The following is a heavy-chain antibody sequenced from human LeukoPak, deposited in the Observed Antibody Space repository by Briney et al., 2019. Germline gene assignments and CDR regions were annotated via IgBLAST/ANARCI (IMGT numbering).Heavy chain of an antibody. V-gene: IGHV3-30*18. D-gene: IGHD5-12*01. CDR2: ISYDGSNK. CDR3: AKDLGGYLFDY. Sequence: GGSLRLSCAASGFTSSSYGMHWVRQAPGKGLEWVAVISYDGSNKYYADSVKGRFTISRDNSKNTLYLQMNSLRAEDTAVYYCAKDLGGYLFDYWGQGTLVTVSS. J-gene: IGHJ4*02. CDR1: GFTSSSYG.